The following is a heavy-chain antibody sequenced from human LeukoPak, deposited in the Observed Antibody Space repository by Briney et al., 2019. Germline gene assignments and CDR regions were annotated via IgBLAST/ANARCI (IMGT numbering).Heavy chain of an antibody. J-gene: IGHJ6*02. V-gene: IGHV3-21*01. Sequence: GGSLRLSCAASGFTLNTYSMNWVRQAPGKGLEWVSSISSTGSDMYYVDSVKGRFTISRDNAKNSLFLQVNSLRAEDTAVYYCARIALYDDTAFYSGYYHYYPMDVWGQGTTVTVSS. CDR2: ISSTGSDM. CDR3: ARIALYDDTAFYSGYYHYYPMDV. CDR1: GFTLNTYS. D-gene: IGHD3-9*01.